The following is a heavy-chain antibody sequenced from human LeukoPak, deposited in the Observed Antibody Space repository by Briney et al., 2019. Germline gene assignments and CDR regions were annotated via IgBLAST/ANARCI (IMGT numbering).Heavy chain of an antibody. J-gene: IGHJ5*02. D-gene: IGHD2-2*01. CDR3: AREGVGYCSSTSCSRWFDP. CDR2: IIPIFGTA. CDR1: GGTFSSYA. Sequence: SVKVSCKASGGTFSSYAISWVRQAPGQGLEWMGGIIPIFGTANYAQKFRGRVTITTDESTSTAYMELSSLRSEDTAVYYCAREGVGYCSSTSCSRWFDPWGQGTLVTVSS. V-gene: IGHV1-69*05.